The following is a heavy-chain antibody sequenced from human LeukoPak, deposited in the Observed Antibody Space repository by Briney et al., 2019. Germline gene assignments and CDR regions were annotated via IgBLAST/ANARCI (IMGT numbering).Heavy chain of an antibody. J-gene: IGHJ3*02. D-gene: IGHD5-18*01. CDR3: ARQGIQLWPRGAFDI. CDR2: IYYSGST. CDR1: GGSISSYY. Sequence: SSETLSLTCTVSGGSISSYYWSWIRQPPGKGLEWIGYIYYSGSTYYNPSLKSRVTISVDTSKNQFSLKLSSVTAADTAVYYCARQGIQLWPRGAFDIWGQGTMVTVSS. V-gene: IGHV4-59*08.